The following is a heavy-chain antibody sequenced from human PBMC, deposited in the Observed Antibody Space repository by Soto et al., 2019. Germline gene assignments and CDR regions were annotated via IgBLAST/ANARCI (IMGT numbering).Heavy chain of an antibody. V-gene: IGHV3-64D*08. CDR2: ISRNGVST. Sequence: GGSLRLSCSASGFTFSSSGMHWVRQAPGKGLEYVSAISRNGVSTYYADSVKGRFTISRDNSKNTLYLQMSSVRSEDAAVYYCVKGSDSSGWYDYWGQGTLVTVSS. J-gene: IGHJ4*02. CDR1: GFTFSSSG. D-gene: IGHD6-19*01. CDR3: VKGSDSSGWYDY.